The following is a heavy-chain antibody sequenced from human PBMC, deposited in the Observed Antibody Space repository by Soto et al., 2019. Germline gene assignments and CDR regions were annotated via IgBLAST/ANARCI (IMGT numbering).Heavy chain of an antibody. V-gene: IGHV3-23*01. CDR1: GFTFSGND. J-gene: IGHJ5*02. Sequence: EVQLLESGGGLVQPGESLRLSCVASGFTFSGNDMTWVRQAPGKGLQWVSGICAGGTTYYADSAKGRFTISRDNSKNTLYLQMISLRADDTAVYACAKDPRTRGLFDPWGQGTLVTVSS. CDR2: ICAGGTT. CDR3: AKDPRTRGLFDP.